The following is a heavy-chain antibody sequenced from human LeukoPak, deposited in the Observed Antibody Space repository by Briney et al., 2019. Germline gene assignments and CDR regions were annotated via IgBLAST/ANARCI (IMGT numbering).Heavy chain of an antibody. CDR2: VNYSGSI. CDR3: ASYRYGYRGMDS. Sequence: PSETLSLTCRVYGGSFSGYYWSWLRHPPGKGLEWVGEVNYSGSINFKPSLKSRVIISVDTSKNQFSLKSKSVTAADTAVYYCASYRYGYRGMDSWGQGTQVTVSS. D-gene: IGHD5-12*01. CDR1: GGSFSGYY. V-gene: IGHV4-34*01. J-gene: IGHJ5*01.